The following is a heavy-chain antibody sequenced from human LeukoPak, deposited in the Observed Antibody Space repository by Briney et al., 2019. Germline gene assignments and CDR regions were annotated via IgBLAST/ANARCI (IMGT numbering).Heavy chain of an antibody. V-gene: IGHV5-51*01. Sequence: REESLKISCKGSGYSFTDYCIGWVRQMPGEGLQWMGIIYSDVSDIIYSPFFQGRVTISADMSIITAYLQWSSLKASDTAMYYCARHGRGSRSPNAFDIWGQGTMVTVSS. CDR3: ARHGRGSRSPNAFDI. CDR1: GYSFTDYC. J-gene: IGHJ3*02. D-gene: IGHD3-10*01. CDR2: IYSDVSDI.